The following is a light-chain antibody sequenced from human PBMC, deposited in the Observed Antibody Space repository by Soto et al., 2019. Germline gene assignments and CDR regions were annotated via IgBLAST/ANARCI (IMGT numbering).Light chain of an antibody. Sequence: ENVLTQSPGTLSLSPGERVTLSCRASQSVSSSYLAWYQQKPGQAPRLLIYGASSRATGIPDRFSGSGSGTDFTLTISSLEPEDFAVYYCQQYGSSPRTFGQGTKVDI. CDR2: GAS. CDR3: QQYGSSPRT. V-gene: IGKV3-20*01. CDR1: QSVSSSY. J-gene: IGKJ1*01.